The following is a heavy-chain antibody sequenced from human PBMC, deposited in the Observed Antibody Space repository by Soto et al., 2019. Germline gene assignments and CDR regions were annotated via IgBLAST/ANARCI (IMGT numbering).Heavy chain of an antibody. Sequence: GGSLRLSCEASGFMFNHYAMAWVRQTPGKGLEWVSVISGSTGTTYYADSVKGRFTISRDNSKNTVYLQMHSLRVEDSALYSCAKVIVLGASTLEYWGQGTRVTVSS. D-gene: IGHD6-6*01. V-gene: IGHV3-23*01. CDR3: AKVIVLGASTLEY. CDR1: GFMFNHYA. J-gene: IGHJ4*02. CDR2: ISGSTGTT.